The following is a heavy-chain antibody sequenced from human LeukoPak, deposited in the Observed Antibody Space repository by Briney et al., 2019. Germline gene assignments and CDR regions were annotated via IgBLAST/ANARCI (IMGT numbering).Heavy chain of an antibody. CDR2: ISSSGSTI. Sequence: GGSLRLSCAASGFTVSSNYMSWARQAPGKGLEWVSYISSSGSTIYYADSVKGRFTISRDNAKNSLYLQMNSLRAEDTAVYYCARHAYCGGDCPKYYYYYGMDVWGQGTTVTVSS. CDR3: ARHAYCGGDCPKYYYYYGMDV. D-gene: IGHD2-21*02. J-gene: IGHJ6*02. V-gene: IGHV3-11*01. CDR1: GFTVSSNY.